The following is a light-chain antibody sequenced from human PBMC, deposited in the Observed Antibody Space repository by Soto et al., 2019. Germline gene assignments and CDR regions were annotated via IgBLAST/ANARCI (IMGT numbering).Light chain of an antibody. CDR3: QYYDSSLSGYV. V-gene: IGLV1-40*01. CDR1: SSNIGAGYD. J-gene: IGLJ1*01. Sequence: QCLLTQPHSVSGAPGQRGTISCTGSSSNIGAGYDVHWYQQLPGTAPKLLIYGNSNRPSGVPDRFSGSKSGTSASLAITGLQAEDEADYYCQYYDSSLSGYVFGTGTKVT. CDR2: GNS.